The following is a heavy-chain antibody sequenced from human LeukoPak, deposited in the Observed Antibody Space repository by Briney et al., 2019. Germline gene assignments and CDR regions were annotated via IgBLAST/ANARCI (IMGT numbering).Heavy chain of an antibody. J-gene: IGHJ4*02. CDR1: EFTFSSYS. V-gene: IGHV3-21*01. Sequence: GGSLRLSCAASEFTFSSYSMSWVRQAPGKGLDWVSSISSSSSYIYYADSLKGRFTISRDNAKNSLYLQMNSLRAEDTAGYYCARGNSCSGGSCSYYFDYWGQGTLVSVSS. CDR3: ARGNSCSGGSCSYYFDY. D-gene: IGHD2-15*01. CDR2: ISSSSSYI.